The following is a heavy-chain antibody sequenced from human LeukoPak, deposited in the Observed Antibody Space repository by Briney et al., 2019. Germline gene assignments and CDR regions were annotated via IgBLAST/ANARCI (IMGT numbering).Heavy chain of an antibody. CDR2: IYYSGST. V-gene: IGHV4-61*05. J-gene: IGHJ4*02. Sequence: SETLSLTCTVSGGSISSSSYYWGWIRQPPGTGLEWIAYIYYSGSTNYNPSLKSRVTISVDTSKNQFSLKLSSVTAADTAVYYCARRYGSGSSGTFDYWGQGTLVTVSS. CDR3: ARRYGSGSSGTFDY. D-gene: IGHD3-10*01. CDR1: GGSISSSSYY.